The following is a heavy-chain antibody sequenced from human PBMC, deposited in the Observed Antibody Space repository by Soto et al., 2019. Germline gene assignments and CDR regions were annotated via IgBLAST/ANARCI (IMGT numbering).Heavy chain of an antibody. CDR1: GFTFSSYS. CDR2: ISSSSSYI. Sequence: EVQLVESGGGLVKPGGSLRLSCAASGFTFSSYSMNWVRQAPGKGLEWVSSISSSSSYIHYAGSVKGRFTISRDNAKNSRYLQMNRLRSEDSAVYYWARDAGGSRWSKDYSAQVTMVTVSS. V-gene: IGHV3-21*01. J-gene: IGHJ4*02. D-gene: IGHD6-19*01. CDR3: ARDAGGSRWSKDY.